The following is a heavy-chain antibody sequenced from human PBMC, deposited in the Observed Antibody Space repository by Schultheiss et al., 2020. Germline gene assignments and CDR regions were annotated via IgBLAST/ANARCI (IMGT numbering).Heavy chain of an antibody. Sequence: ETLSLTCTVSGGSISSSSYYWGWIRQPPGKGLEWVSTISAGGGSTYYADSVKGRFTISRDNSKNTLYLQMNSLRAEDTAVYYCARGRTYFDYWGQGTLVTVSS. J-gene: IGHJ4*02. V-gene: IGHV3-23*01. CDR1: GGSISSSSYY. D-gene: IGHD3/OR15-3a*01. CDR2: ISAGGGST. CDR3: ARGRTYFDY.